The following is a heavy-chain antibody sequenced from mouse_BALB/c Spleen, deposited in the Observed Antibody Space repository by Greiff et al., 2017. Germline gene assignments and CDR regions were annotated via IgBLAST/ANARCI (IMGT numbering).Heavy chain of an antibody. CDR3: NAWGVNNYYAMDY. Sequence: EVQLQQSGAELVRSGASVKLSCTASGFNIKDYYMHWVKQRPEQGLEWIGWIDPENGDTEYAPKFQGKATMTADTSSNTAYLQLSSLTSEDTAVYYCNAWGVNNYYAMDYRGQGTSVTVSS. CDR1: GFNIKDYY. V-gene: IGHV14-4*02. J-gene: IGHJ4*01. CDR2: IDPENGDT.